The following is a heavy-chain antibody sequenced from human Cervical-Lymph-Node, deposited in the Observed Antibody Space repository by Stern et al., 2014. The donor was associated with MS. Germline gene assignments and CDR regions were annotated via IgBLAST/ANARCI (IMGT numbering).Heavy chain of an antibody. J-gene: IGHJ4*02. V-gene: IGHV4-39*01. Sequence: QLQLQESGPGLVKPSETLSLTCSVSGGSISRSTYYWGWIRQPPGKGLEWIGSIYYSGTTYYNPSLKSRVTIDTSPNQFSPRLNSVTAADTAVYYCARHDGWLPHYWSQGTLVTVSS. D-gene: IGHD5-12*01. CDR2: IYYSGTT. CDR3: ARHDGWLPHY. CDR1: GGSISRSTYY.